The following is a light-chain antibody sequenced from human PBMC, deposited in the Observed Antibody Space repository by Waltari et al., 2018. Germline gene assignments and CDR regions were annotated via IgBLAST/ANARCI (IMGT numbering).Light chain of an antibody. CDR3: QQYDNWPLT. CDR1: QSVSSN. J-gene: IGKJ2*01. V-gene: IGKV3-15*01. CDR2: AAS. Sequence: ETVMTQSPATLSVSPGERVTLSCRASQSVSSNVAWYQQRPCRAPRLLFYAASTRATGLAARFSGSGSGTQFTLTISSLQSEDFAVYFCQQYDNWPLTFGQGTKLEIK.